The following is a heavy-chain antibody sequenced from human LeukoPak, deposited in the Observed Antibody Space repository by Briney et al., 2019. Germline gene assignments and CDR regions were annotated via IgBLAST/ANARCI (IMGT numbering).Heavy chain of an antibody. Sequence: ASVKVSCKASGYSFTSYYMHWVRQAPGQGLEWMGWINPNSGGTNYAQKFQGRVTMTRDTSITTAYMEMSRLRSDDTALYYCARSPHILTGENFDYWGQGTLVTVSS. CDR3: ARSPHILTGENFDY. CDR2: INPNSGGT. D-gene: IGHD3-9*01. J-gene: IGHJ4*02. CDR1: GYSFTSYY. V-gene: IGHV1-2*02.